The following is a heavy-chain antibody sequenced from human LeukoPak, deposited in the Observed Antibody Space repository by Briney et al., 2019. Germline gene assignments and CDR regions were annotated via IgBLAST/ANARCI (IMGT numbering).Heavy chain of an antibody. J-gene: IGHJ4*02. Sequence: QTGGSLRLSCAASGFTFSSYAMHWVRQAPGKGLEWVAVISYDASNKYYADSVKGRFTISRDNSKNTLYLQMNSLRAEDTAVYYCARGGYPYSGSYERFDYWGQGTLVTVSS. CDR3: ARGGYPYSGSYERFDY. V-gene: IGHV3-30*01. D-gene: IGHD1-26*01. CDR1: GFTFSSYA. CDR2: ISYDASNK.